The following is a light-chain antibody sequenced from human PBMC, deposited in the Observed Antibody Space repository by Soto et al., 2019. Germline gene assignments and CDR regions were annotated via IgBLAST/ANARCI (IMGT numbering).Light chain of an antibody. CDR3: SSYTDNPTPA. CDR1: SSDVGGYAY. Sequence: QSALTQPASVSGSPGQSITITCTGTSSDVGGYAYVSWYQQYPGKAPKLVISEVSNRPSGISHRFSGSRSGNTASLTISGLQAEDEADYYCSSYTDNPTPAFGGGTKVTVL. V-gene: IGLV2-14*01. CDR2: EVS. J-gene: IGLJ2*01.